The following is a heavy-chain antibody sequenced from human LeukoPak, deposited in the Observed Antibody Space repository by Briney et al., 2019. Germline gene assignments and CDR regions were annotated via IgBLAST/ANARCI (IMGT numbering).Heavy chain of an antibody. D-gene: IGHD3-10*01. Sequence: AGGSLRLSCAASGFTFSSYSMNWVRQAPGEGLEWVSYISSSSSTICYADSVKGRFTVSRDNAKNSLYLQMNSLRAEDTAVYYCAKYYGGGVDYWGQGTLVAVSS. CDR3: AKYYGGGVDY. CDR1: GFTFSSYS. J-gene: IGHJ4*02. V-gene: IGHV3-48*01. CDR2: ISSSSSTI.